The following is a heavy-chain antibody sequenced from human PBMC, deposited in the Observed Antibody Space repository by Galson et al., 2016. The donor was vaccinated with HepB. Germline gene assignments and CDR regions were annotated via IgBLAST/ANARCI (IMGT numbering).Heavy chain of an antibody. CDR2: INAGTGNT. D-gene: IGHD2-2*01. V-gene: IGHV1-3*01. CDR1: GYTFTSYA. Sequence: SVKVSCKASGYTFTSYAMHWVRQAPGQSLEWMAWINAGTGNTKYSQRLQGRVTITRDTSASTTYMEVSSLGSEDTAVYYCARGGYCISTSCYHPIDYWGQGTLVTVSS. J-gene: IGHJ4*02. CDR3: ARGGYCISTSCYHPIDY.